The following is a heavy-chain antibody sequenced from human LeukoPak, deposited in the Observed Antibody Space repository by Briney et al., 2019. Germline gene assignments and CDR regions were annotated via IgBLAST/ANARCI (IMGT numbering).Heavy chain of an antibody. D-gene: IGHD1-14*01. CDR3: ARADRAFDY. CDR2: ISGSGGST. CDR1: GFTFSSYA. J-gene: IGHJ4*02. V-gene: IGHV3-23*01. Sequence: PGGSLRLSCAASGFTFSSYAMSWVRQAPGKGLEWVSAISGSGGSTYYADSVKGRFTISRDNAKNSLYLQMNSLRAEDTAVYYCARADRAFDYWGQGTLVTVSS.